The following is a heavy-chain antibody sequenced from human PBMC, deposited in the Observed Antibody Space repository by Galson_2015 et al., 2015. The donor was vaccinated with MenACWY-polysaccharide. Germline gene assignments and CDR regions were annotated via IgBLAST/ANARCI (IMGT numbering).Heavy chain of an antibody. CDR3: ARGPYTNAVFRVLFDY. V-gene: IGHV1-3*04. J-gene: IGHJ4*02. Sequence: SVKVSCKASGYTFTSFAMHWVRQAPGQRPEWMGWVHTGNGDTKYSEKFQGRVTITRDTSATTAYMELRSLRSEDTAVYYCARGPYTNAVFRVLFDYCGQGTLCTVSS. CDR1: GYTFTSFA. D-gene: IGHD2-2*02. CDR2: VHTGNGDT.